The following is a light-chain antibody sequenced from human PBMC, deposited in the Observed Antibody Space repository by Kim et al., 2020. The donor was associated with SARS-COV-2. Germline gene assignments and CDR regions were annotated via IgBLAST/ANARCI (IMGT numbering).Light chain of an antibody. CDR3: QSADSSGTYVV. J-gene: IGLJ2*01. V-gene: IGLV3-25*03. CDR1: ALPKQY. CDR2: TDN. Sequence: PGQTARITCSGDALPKQYAYWYQQRPGQAPVLVIYTDNERPSGIPERFSGSSSGTTVTLTISGVQAEDEADYYCQSADSSGTYVVFGGGTQLTVL.